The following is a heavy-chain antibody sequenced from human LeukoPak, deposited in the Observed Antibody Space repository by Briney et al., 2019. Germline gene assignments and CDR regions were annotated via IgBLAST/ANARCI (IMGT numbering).Heavy chain of an antibody. CDR2: INHSGST. J-gene: IGHJ4*02. CDR3: ARHSDWQWLVQDY. D-gene: IGHD6-19*01. V-gene: IGHV4-34*01. Sequence: SSETLSLTCAVYGGSFSDYYWSWIRQSPGKGLEWIGEINHSGSTNYNPSLKSRVTISVDTSRYQFSLKLTSVTAADTAIYYCARHSDWQWLVQDYWGQGTLVTVSS. CDR1: GGSFSDYY.